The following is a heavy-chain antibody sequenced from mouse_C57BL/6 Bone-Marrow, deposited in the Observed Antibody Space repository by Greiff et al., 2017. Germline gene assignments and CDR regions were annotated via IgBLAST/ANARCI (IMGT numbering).Heavy chain of an antibody. J-gene: IGHJ3*01. CDR2: ISSGGSYT. D-gene: IGHD3-1*01. Sequence: EVKLVESGGDLVKPGGSLKLSCAASGFTFSSYGMSWVRQTPDKRLEWVATISSGGSYTYYPDSVKGRFTISRDNAKNTLYLQMSSLKSEDTAMYYCARHTGGFPWFAYWGQGTLVTVSA. V-gene: IGHV5-6*02. CDR3: ARHTGGFPWFAY. CDR1: GFTFSSYG.